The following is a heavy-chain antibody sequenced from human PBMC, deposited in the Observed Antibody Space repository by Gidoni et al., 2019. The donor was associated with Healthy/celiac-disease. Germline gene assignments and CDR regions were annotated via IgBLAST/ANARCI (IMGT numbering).Heavy chain of an antibody. V-gene: IGHV3-30*04. CDR1: GFTFSSYA. CDR3: ARDLSYYDSSGYSDY. D-gene: IGHD3-22*01. J-gene: IGHJ4*02. CDR2: ISYEGSNK. Sequence: QVQLVESGGGVVQPGRSLRLSCAASGFTFSSYAMHWVRQAPGKGLEWVACISYEGSNKYYADSVKCRFTISRDNSKNTLYLQMNSLRAEDTAVYYCARDLSYYDSSGYSDYWGQGTLVTVSS.